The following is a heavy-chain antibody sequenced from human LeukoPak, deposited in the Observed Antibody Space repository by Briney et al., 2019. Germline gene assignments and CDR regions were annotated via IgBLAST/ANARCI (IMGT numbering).Heavy chain of an antibody. Sequence: ASVKVSCKASGYTFTSYGISWVRQAPGQGLEWMGWISAYNGNTNYAQKLQGRVTMTTDTSTSTAYMELRSLRSDDTAVYYCARDGKLFIAVAGTGDYWGQGTLVTVSS. CDR3: ARDGKLFIAVAGTGDY. CDR2: ISAYNGNT. J-gene: IGHJ4*02. D-gene: IGHD6-19*01. CDR1: GYTFTSYG. V-gene: IGHV1-18*01.